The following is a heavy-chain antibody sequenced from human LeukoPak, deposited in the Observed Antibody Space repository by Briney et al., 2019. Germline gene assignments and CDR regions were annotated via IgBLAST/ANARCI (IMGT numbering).Heavy chain of an antibody. Sequence: ASVKVSCKASGYIFTSFYIHWVRQVPGQGLEWMGIIDPSGGITTYAQKFQGGVIMTADTSTNTVYLELSSLKSEDTAVYYCARDGELRAFDIWGQGTMVTVSS. CDR3: ARDGELRAFDI. V-gene: IGHV1-46*01. J-gene: IGHJ3*02. CDR1: GYIFTSFY. CDR2: IDPSGGIT. D-gene: IGHD1-26*01.